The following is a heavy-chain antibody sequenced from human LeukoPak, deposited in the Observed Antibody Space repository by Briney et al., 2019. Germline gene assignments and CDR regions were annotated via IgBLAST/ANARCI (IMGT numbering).Heavy chain of an antibody. D-gene: IGHD3-22*01. CDR2: INPSGGST. CDR1: GYTFTSYY. Sequence: ASVTVSCEASGYTFTSYYMHWVRQAPGQGLEWMGIINPSGGSTSYAQKFQGRVTMTRDTSTSTVYMELSSLRSEDTAVYYCARDFTYYYDSSGYYPHNIDYWGQGTLVTVSS. V-gene: IGHV1-46*01. J-gene: IGHJ4*02. CDR3: ARDFTYYYDSSGYYPHNIDY.